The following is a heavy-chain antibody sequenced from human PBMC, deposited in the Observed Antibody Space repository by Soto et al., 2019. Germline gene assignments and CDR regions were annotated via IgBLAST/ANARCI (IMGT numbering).Heavy chain of an antibody. CDR2: IYYSGST. V-gene: IGHV4-59*01. D-gene: IGHD6-13*01. Sequence: LSLTCTVSGGSISSYYWSWIRQPPGKGLEWIGYIYYSGSTNYNPSLKSRVTISVDTSKNQFSLKLSSVTAADTAVYYCARESIAAAGSFDYWGQGTLVTVSS. CDR3: ARESIAAAGSFDY. J-gene: IGHJ4*02. CDR1: GGSISSYY.